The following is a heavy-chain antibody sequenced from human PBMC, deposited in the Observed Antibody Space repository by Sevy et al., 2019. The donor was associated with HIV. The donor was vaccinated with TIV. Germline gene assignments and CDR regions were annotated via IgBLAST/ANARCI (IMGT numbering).Heavy chain of an antibody. D-gene: IGHD1-1*01. CDR2: IFSSGTT. CDR1: GGSIGSGDYS. CDR3: ARNGIPFVGESFFDY. V-gene: IGHV4-30-4*08. Sequence: SETLSLTCAVSGGSIGSGDYSWNWIRQPPGKGLEWIGYIFSSGTTHYNPSLTSRVAISVDTSKNQVSLRLNSVTAADTAVYYCARNGIPFVGESFFDYWGQGTLVTVSP. J-gene: IGHJ4*02.